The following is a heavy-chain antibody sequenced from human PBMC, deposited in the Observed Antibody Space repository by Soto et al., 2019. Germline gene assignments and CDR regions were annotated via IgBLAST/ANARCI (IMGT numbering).Heavy chain of an antibody. Sequence: WGSLRLSCAASGFTFSSYWMSWVRQAPGKGLEWVANIKQDGSEKYYVDSVKGRFTISRDNAKNSLYLQMNSLRAEDTAVYYCARSGVGYCTNGVCSDYYYGMDVWGQGTTVTVSS. V-gene: IGHV3-7*01. J-gene: IGHJ6*02. D-gene: IGHD2-8*01. CDR2: IKQDGSEK. CDR3: ARSGVGYCTNGVCSDYYYGMDV. CDR1: GFTFSSYW.